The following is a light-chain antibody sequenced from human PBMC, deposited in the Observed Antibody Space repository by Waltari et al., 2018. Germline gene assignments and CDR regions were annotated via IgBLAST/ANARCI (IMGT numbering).Light chain of an antibody. Sequence: DIQLTQSPSSLSASIGDRVTITCRASQSISIYLNWYQQKPGKAPKLLIYAASSLQSGVPSRFSGSGSGTDFALTITSLQPGDFATYYCQQTFSSPQNTFGQGTNLEIK. J-gene: IGKJ2*01. CDR1: QSISIY. CDR2: AAS. CDR3: QQTFSSPQNT. V-gene: IGKV1-39*01.